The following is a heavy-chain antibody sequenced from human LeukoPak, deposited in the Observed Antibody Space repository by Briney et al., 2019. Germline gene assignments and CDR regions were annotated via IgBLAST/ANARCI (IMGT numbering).Heavy chain of an antibody. CDR2: ISAYNGNT. V-gene: IGHV1-18*01. CDR1: GYTFTSYG. Sequence: ASVKVSCKASGYTFTSYGISWVRQAPGQGLEWMGWISAYNGNTNYAQKLQGRVTMTTDTSTSTAYMELRSLRSDDTAVYYCARDGVVRQGYSSSGGDYWGQGTLVTVSS. CDR3: ARDGVVRQGYSSSGGDY. D-gene: IGHD6-13*01. J-gene: IGHJ4*02.